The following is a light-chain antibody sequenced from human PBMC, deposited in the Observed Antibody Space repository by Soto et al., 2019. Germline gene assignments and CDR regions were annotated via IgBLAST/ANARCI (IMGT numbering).Light chain of an antibody. CDR1: NTNIGNNY. J-gene: IGLJ2*01. Sequence: QSVLTQPPSVSAAPRQKVTISCSGSNTNIGNNYVSWYQQLPGTAPKLLIYETNKRPSGIPDRFSGSKSGTSASLGITGLQTGDEADYYCGTWDSSLTAVVFGGVTKLTVL. V-gene: IGLV1-51*01. CDR2: ETN. CDR3: GTWDSSLTAVV.